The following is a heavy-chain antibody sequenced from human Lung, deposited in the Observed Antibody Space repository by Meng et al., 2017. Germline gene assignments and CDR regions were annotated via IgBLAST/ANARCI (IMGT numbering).Heavy chain of an antibody. V-gene: IGHV7-4-1*02. CDR2: ISPNTGNP. Sequence: QVQLLQSGSALKKPRSSVKVSCKASGYTFTTYTINWVRQAHGRGLEWMGWISPNTGNPTYVQGFTGRFGFSLDTSVSTAYLQISSLEAADTAVYYCARGGDFDPWGQGTLVTVSS. J-gene: IGHJ5*02. D-gene: IGHD2/OR15-2a*01. CDR1: GYTFTTYT. CDR3: ARGGDFDP.